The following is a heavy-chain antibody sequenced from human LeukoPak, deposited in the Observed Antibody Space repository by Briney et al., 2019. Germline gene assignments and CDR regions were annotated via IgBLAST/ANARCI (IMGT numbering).Heavy chain of an antibody. CDR1: GFTFRSYS. D-gene: IGHD6-6*01. CDR3: ARDRGDSSSSRFDY. Sequence: GGSLRLSCAPSGFTFRSYSMNWVRQAPGKGLEWVSSISSSSSYIYYAYSVKGRFTISRDNDKNSLYLQMNSLRAEDTAVYYCARDRGDSSSSRFDYWGQGTLVTVSS. CDR2: ISSSSSYI. J-gene: IGHJ4*02. V-gene: IGHV3-21*01.